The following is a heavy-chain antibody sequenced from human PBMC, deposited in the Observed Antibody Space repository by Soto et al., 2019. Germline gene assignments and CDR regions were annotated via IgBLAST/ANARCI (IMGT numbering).Heavy chain of an antibody. Sequence: EVQLVESGGGLVKPGGSLRLSCAASGFTFSNAWMSWVRQAPGKGLEWVGCIKSKTDGGTTDYAAPVKGRFTISRDDSKNTLYLQMNSLKTEDTAVYYCTTDLIYGDPDYWGQGNLVTVSS. V-gene: IGHV3-15*01. D-gene: IGHD4-17*01. CDR3: TTDLIYGDPDY. CDR2: IKSKTDGGTT. CDR1: GFTFSNAW. J-gene: IGHJ4*02.